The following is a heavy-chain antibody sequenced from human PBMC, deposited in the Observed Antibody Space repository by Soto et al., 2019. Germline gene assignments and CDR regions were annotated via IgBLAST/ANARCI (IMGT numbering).Heavy chain of an antibody. CDR1: GYTLPSYF. D-gene: IGHD4-17*01. CDR2: INPSTGST. Sequence: QVQLMQSGAEVEKPGASVKLSCKASGYTLPSYFIHWVRQVPGQGLDWMGMINPSTGSTTYAQEFQGRLTLTKHPFTIASILTFHMELSGLGSDDTAVYYCARSDFGDYDYFDYWGQGSQGTISS. J-gene: IGHJ4*02. CDR3: ARSDFGDYDYFDY. V-gene: IGHV1-46*01.